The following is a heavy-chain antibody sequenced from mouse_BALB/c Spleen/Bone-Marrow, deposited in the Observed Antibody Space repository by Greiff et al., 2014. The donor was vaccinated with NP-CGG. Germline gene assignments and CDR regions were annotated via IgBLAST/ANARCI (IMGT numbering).Heavy chain of an antibody. J-gene: IGHJ2*01. CDR2: IDPANGNT. CDR3: AGGGNYFYY. V-gene: IGHV14-3*02. CDR1: GFNIKDTY. Sequence: VHVKQSGAELVKPGASVKLSCTASGFNIKDTYMHWVKPRPEQGLEWIGRIDPANGNTKYDPKFQGKATITADTSSNTAYLQLSSLTSEDTAVYYCAGGGNYFYYWGQGTTLTVSS.